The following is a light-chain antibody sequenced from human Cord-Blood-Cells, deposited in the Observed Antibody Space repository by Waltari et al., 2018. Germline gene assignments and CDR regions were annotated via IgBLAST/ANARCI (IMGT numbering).Light chain of an antibody. CDR3: QQYGSSPT. CDR1: QSVSSSY. J-gene: IGKJ2*01. CDR2: GAS. V-gene: IGKV3-20*01. Sequence: EIVLTQSPGTLSLSPGERATLSCRASQSVSSSYLAWYQQKPGHAPRLLIYGASSRATGIPDRFSGSGSGTGFTLTISRLEPEDFAVYYCQQYGSSPTFGQGTKLEIK.